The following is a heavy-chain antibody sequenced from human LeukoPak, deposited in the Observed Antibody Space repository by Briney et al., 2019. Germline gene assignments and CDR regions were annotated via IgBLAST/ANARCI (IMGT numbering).Heavy chain of an antibody. CDR2: ISDGGGNT. Sequence: GGSLRLSCAASGFTFNIYPMTWVRQAPGKGLAWVAAISDGGGNTYYSDSVKGRFTISRDNSKNTLYLQMSSLRAEDTAIYYCAQTTSLNYWGQGNVVPVSS. D-gene: IGHD4-17*01. J-gene: IGHJ4*02. CDR3: AQTTSLNY. V-gene: IGHV3-23*01. CDR1: GFTFNIYP.